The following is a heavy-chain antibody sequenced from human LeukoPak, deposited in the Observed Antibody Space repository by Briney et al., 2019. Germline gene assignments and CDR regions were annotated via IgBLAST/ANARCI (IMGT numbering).Heavy chain of an antibody. Sequence: PSETLSLTCAVYGGSFSGYYWSWIRQPPGKGLEWIGEINHSGSTNYNPSLKSRVTISVDTSKNQFSLKLSSVTAADTAVYYCARGLRYFDWLSKPRYYFDYWGPGTLVTVSS. V-gene: IGHV4-34*01. CDR1: GGSFSGYY. CDR2: INHSGST. D-gene: IGHD3-9*01. J-gene: IGHJ4*02. CDR3: ARGLRYFDWLSKPRYYFDY.